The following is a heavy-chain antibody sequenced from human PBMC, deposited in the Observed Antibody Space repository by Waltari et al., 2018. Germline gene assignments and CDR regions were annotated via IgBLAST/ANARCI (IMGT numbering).Heavy chain of an antibody. D-gene: IGHD2-8*01. CDR1: GGSISSYY. Sequence: QVQLQESGPGLVKPSETLSLTCTVSGGSISSYYWSWIPQPPGKGLEWIGYIYYSGSTNYNPSLKSRVTISVDTSKNQFSLKLSSVTAADTAVYYCARDQFRLMAAGYHGMDVWGQGTTVTVSS. CDR2: IYYSGST. J-gene: IGHJ6*02. V-gene: IGHV4-59*01. CDR3: ARDQFRLMAAGYHGMDV.